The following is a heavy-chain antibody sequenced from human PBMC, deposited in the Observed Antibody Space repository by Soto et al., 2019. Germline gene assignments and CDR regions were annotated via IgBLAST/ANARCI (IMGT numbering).Heavy chain of an antibody. Sequence: EVQLLESGGGLVQPGGSLRLSCAASGFTLSGYVMSWVRQAPGKGLEWVSDISGSGDHIFYADSVKSRFTISRDNSKNTLYRQMNGLRAGDTVVYYCAKRSVPFDNWGQGTVVTVSS. CDR3: AKRSVPFDN. D-gene: IGHD6-6*01. V-gene: IGHV3-23*01. J-gene: IGHJ4*02. CDR2: ISGSGDHI. CDR1: GFTLSGYV.